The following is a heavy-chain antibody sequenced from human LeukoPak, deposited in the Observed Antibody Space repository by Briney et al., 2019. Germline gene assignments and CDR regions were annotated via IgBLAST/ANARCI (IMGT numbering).Heavy chain of an antibody. CDR1: GFTFSSYS. Sequence: GGSLSLSCAASGFTFSSYSMNWVRQAPGKRLEWVSSISSSSSYIYYADSVKGRFTISRDNAKNSLYLQMNSLRAEDTAVYYCARDLLGTVTTFHAFDIWGQGTMVTVSS. D-gene: IGHD4-17*01. V-gene: IGHV3-21*01. J-gene: IGHJ3*02. CDR2: ISSSSSYI. CDR3: ARDLLGTVTTFHAFDI.